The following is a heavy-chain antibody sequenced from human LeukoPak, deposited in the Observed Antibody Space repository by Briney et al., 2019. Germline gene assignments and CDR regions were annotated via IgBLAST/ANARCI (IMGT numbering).Heavy chain of an antibody. J-gene: IGHJ6*01. D-gene: IGHD2-2*01. V-gene: IGHV1-2*02. Sequence: GASVKVSCKASGYTFTSYYMHWVRQAPGQGLEWMGWINPKSADTNYAQEFQGRVTMTRDTSISTAFIELSRLISDDPAVYYCARGPGLGVPAVILASSGLDVWGQGTTLTVSS. CDR1: GYTFTSYY. CDR2: INPKSADT. CDR3: ARGPGLGVPAVILASSGLDV.